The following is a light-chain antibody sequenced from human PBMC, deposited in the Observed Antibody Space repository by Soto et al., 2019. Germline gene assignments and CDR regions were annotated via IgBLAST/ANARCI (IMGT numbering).Light chain of an antibody. CDR3: QKFTSAPFP. Sequence: DIQMTQSPSSLSASVGDRVTITCRASQGISNHLAWYQQKPGKLPKLLIYAASILQSGVPSRFGGSGSGTDFTLTISSXXXXXXXXYYCQKFTSAPFPFGGGTKVEI. V-gene: IGKV1-27*01. CDR1: QGISNH. J-gene: IGKJ4*01. CDR2: AAS.